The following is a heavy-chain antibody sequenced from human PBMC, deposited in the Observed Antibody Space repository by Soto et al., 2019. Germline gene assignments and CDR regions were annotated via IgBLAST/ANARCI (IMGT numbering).Heavy chain of an antibody. V-gene: IGHV4-59*08. Sequence: SSETLSLTCTVSGGSISSSYWSWIRQPPGKGLEWIGYFYYSGSTNYNPSLKSRVTISVDTSKNQFSLKLSSVTAADTAVYYCASRTFSSGYYYFDDWGQGTRVTVSS. D-gene: IGHD6-19*01. CDR2: FYYSGST. J-gene: IGHJ4*02. CDR1: GGSISSSY. CDR3: ASRTFSSGYYYFDD.